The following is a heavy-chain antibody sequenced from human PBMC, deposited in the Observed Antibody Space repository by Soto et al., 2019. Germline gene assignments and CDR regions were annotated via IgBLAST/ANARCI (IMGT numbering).Heavy chain of an antibody. V-gene: IGHV4-59*01. CDR1: GGSISSYY. CDR2: IYYSGSP. D-gene: IGHD4-4*01. CDR3: ARARDDYIGSYFDL. J-gene: IGHJ2*01. Sequence: PSETLSLTCTVSGGSISSYYWSWIRQPPGKGLEWIGYIYYSGSPNYSPSLESRVTISEDTSKNQFSLKLRSVTAADTAIYYCARARDDYIGSYFDLWGRGTL.